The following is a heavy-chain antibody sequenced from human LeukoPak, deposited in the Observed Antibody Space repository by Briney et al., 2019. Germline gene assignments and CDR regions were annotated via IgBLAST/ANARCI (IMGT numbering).Heavy chain of an antibody. D-gene: IGHD3-10*01. CDR3: ARHGSGSYAALIENWFDP. CDR2: IYYSGST. V-gene: IGHV4-39*01. J-gene: IGHJ5*02. CDR1: GVSISSSSYY. Sequence: SETLSLTCTVSGVSISSSSYYWGWIRQPPGKGLEWIGSIYYSGSTYYNPSLKSRVTISVDTSKNQFSLKLSSVTAADTAVYYCARHGSGSYAALIENWFDPWGQGTLVTVSS.